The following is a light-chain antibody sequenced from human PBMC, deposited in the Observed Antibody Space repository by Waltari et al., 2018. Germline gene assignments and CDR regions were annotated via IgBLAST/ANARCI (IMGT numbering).Light chain of an antibody. CDR2: GND. Sequence: QSVLTQPPSASGTPGQRVTIPCSGSSSSIGTTTVNWYHQLPGTAPKLLIYGNDQRPSGVPDRFSGSKSGTSGSLAISGLQSEDEADYYCASWDDSLNGWVFGGGTSLTVL. CDR1: SSSIGTTT. CDR3: ASWDDSLNGWV. J-gene: IGLJ3*02. V-gene: IGLV1-44*01.